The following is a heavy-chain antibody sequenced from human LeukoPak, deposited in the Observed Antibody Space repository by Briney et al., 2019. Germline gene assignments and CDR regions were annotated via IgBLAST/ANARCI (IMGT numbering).Heavy chain of an antibody. CDR2: ISSSSSTI. J-gene: IGHJ3*02. CDR1: GFTFSSYS. V-gene: IGHV3-48*01. D-gene: IGHD3-22*01. CDR3: ARVLSGSYYDSRRGAFDI. Sequence: PGGSLRLSCAASGFTFSSYSMNWVRQAPGKGLEWVSYISSSSSTIYYADSVKGRFTISRDNAKNSLYLQMNSLRAEDTAVYYCARVLSGSYYDSRRGAFDIWGQGTMVTVSS.